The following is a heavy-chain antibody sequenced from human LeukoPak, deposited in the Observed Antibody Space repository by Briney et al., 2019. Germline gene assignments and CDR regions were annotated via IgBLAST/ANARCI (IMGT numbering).Heavy chain of an antibody. J-gene: IGHJ3*02. D-gene: IGHD3-22*01. CDR2: ISGSGGST. CDR1: GFTFSSYA. Sequence: GGSLRLSCAASGFTFSSYAMSWVRQAPGKGLEWVSGISGSGGSTYYADSVKGRFTISRDNSKNTLYLQMNSLRAEDTAVYYCAKDDSSGPDAFDIWGQGTMVTVSS. CDR3: AKDDSSGPDAFDI. V-gene: IGHV3-23*01.